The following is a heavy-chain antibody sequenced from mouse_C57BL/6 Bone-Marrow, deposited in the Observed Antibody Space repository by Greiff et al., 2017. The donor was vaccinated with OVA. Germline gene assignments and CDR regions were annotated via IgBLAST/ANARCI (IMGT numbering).Heavy chain of an antibody. J-gene: IGHJ3*01. CDR3: ANSYDGYYVAWFAY. CDR2: ISYDGSN. Sequence: EVHLVESGPGLVKPSQSLSLTCSVTGYSITSGYYWNWIRQFPGNKLEWMGYISYDGSNNYNPSLKNRISITRDTSKNQFFLKLNSVTTEDTATYYCANSYDGYYVAWFAYWGQGTLVTVSA. D-gene: IGHD2-3*01. CDR1: GYSITSGYY. V-gene: IGHV3-6*01.